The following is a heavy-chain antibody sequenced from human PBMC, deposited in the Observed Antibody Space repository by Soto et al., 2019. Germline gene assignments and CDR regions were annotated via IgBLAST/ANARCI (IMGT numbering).Heavy chain of an antibody. CDR1: GYSFNSYY. CDR2: INPNSGGT. Sequence: ASVKVSCKASGYSFNSYYMHWVRQAPGQGPEWMGWINPNSGGTSYAQKFQGWVTMTRDTSISTAYMELSRLRSDDTAVYYCAREYYGSGSYYNVINWFDPWGQGTLVTVSS. V-gene: IGHV1-2*04. J-gene: IGHJ5*02. D-gene: IGHD3-10*01. CDR3: AREYYGSGSYYNVINWFDP.